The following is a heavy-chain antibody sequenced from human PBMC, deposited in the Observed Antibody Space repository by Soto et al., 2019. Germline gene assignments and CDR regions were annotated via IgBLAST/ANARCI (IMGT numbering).Heavy chain of an antibody. D-gene: IGHD3-22*01. CDR2: ISYDGSNK. V-gene: IGHV3-30-3*01. CDR3: ARDSNYDSSGIIDY. Sequence: QVQLVESGGGVVQPGRSLRLSCAASGFTFSSYAMHWVRQAPGKGLEWVAVISYDGSNKYYADSVKGRFTISRDNSKNTLYLQMNSLRAEDTAVYYCARDSNYDSSGIIDYWGQGTLVTVSS. CDR1: GFTFSSYA. J-gene: IGHJ4*02.